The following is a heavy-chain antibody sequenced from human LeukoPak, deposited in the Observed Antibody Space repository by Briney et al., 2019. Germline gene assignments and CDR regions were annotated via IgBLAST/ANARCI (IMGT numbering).Heavy chain of an antibody. D-gene: IGHD6-19*01. J-gene: IGHJ4*02. V-gene: IGHV3-30*03. CDR1: GFTFSNYG. CDR2: ISYDGNNK. CDR3: ARNEYSSGWYFDY. Sequence: GRSLRLSCAASGFTFSNYGMHWVRQAPGKGLEWVAVISYDGNNKYYADSVKGRFTISRDNSKNTLYLQMNSLRAEDTAVYYCARNEYSSGWYFDYWGQGTLVTVSS.